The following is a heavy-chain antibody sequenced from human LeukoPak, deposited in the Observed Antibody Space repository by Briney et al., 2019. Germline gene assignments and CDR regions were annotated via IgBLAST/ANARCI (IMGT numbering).Heavy chain of an antibody. CDR2: IYYSGST. CDR1: GGSISSYY. V-gene: IGHV4-59*08. D-gene: IGHD5-24*01. Sequence: PSETLSLTCTVSGGSISSYYWSWIRQPPGKGLEWIGFIYYSGSTNYNPSLRSRVTISLEPSRNQFSLKLSLGPAVNTALFYCARHARKERLQPDFDYWGKGTLVTVSS. CDR3: ARHARKERLQPDFDY. J-gene: IGHJ4*02.